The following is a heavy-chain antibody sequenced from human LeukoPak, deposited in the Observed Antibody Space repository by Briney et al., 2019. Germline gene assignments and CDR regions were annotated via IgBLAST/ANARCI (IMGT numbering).Heavy chain of an antibody. CDR3: ARSLTVTMVWFDP. Sequence: SVKVSCKASGGTFSSYAISWVRQAPGQGLEWMGGIIPIFGTASYAQKFQGRVTITADESTSTAYMELSSLRSEDTAVYYCARSLTVTMVWFDPWGQGTLVTVSS. CDR2: IIPIFGTA. D-gene: IGHD4-11*01. V-gene: IGHV1-69*13. CDR1: GGTFSSYA. J-gene: IGHJ5*02.